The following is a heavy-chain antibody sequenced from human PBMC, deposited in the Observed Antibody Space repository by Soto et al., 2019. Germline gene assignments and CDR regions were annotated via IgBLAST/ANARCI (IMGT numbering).Heavy chain of an antibody. CDR3: AGGQYSGGGGYFDY. D-gene: IGHD6-19*01. J-gene: IGHJ4*02. CDR1: GFTFSSYE. V-gene: IGHV3-48*03. Sequence: EVQLVESGGGLVQPGGSLRLSCAASGFTFSSYEMNWVRQAPGKGLEWVSYISSSGSTIYYADSVKGRFTISRDNAKNSVYLQMKSRRAEDTAVYYCAGGQYSGGGGYFDYWGQETLVTVSS. CDR2: ISSSGSTI.